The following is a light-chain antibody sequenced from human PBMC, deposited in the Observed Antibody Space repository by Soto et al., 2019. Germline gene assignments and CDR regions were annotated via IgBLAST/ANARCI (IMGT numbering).Light chain of an antibody. CDR1: SNDIGGYNY. J-gene: IGLJ2*01. CDR2: DVS. CDR3: SSFTGSGTVV. Sequence: QSVLTQPASVSGSPGQSITISCTGTSNDIGGYNYVSWYQQHPGKVPKLMIYDVSDRPSGISNRFSGSTSGNTASLTISGLQPEDAADYYCSSFTGSGTVVFGGGTQLTVL. V-gene: IGLV2-14*03.